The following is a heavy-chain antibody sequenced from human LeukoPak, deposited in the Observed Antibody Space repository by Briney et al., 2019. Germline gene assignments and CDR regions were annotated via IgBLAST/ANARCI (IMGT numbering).Heavy chain of an antibody. CDR2: IYYSGST. J-gene: IGHJ4*02. Sequence: SETLSLTCTVSGGSISSSSYYWGWIRQPPGKGLEWIGSIYYSGSTYYNPSLKSRVTISVDTSKNQFSLKLSSVTAADTAVYYCARLIQKKSSGYKGGCYFDYWGQGTLVTVSS. CDR3: ARLIQKKSSGYKGGCYFDY. CDR1: GGSISSSSYY. D-gene: IGHD3-22*01. V-gene: IGHV4-39*01.